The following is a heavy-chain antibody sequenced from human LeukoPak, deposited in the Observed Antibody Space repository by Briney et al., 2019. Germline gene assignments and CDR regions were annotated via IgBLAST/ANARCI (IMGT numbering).Heavy chain of an antibody. J-gene: IGHJ4*02. CDR2: INTNTGNP. CDR3: ATTSLTYNWNDPVDY. D-gene: IGHD1-1*01. V-gene: IGHV7-4-1*02. CDR1: GYTFTSYA. Sequence: GASVKVSCKASGYTFTSYAMNWVRQAPGQGLEWMGWINTNTGNPTYAQGFTGRFVFSLDTSVSTAYLQISSLKAEDTAVYYCATTSLTYNWNDPVDYWGQGTLVTVSS.